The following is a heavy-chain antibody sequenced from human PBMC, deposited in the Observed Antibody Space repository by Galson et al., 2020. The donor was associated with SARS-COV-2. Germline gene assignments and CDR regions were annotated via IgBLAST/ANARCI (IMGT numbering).Heavy chain of an antibody. J-gene: IGHJ3*02. CDR1: GGSFSSNTYY. Sequence: SETLSLTCTVSGGSFSSNTYYWAWIRQPPGQGLEWIGSLFYGVSTYYNPSLKSRVTISVDTSKNQFSLTVSSVTAADTAVYFCARGGYGDAGHGALDMWGQGKMVTVSS. CDR3: ARGGYGDAGHGALDM. CDR2: LFYGVST. D-gene: IGHD4-17*01. V-gene: IGHV4-39*07.